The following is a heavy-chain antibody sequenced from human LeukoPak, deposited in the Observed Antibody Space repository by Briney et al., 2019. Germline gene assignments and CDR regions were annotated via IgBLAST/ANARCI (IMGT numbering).Heavy chain of an antibody. CDR3: ARGYYDSSGYYLFDY. V-gene: IGHV4-59*01. Sequence: PSETLSLTCTVSGGSISSYYWSWIRQSPGKGLDWIGYFYYSGSTTYNPSLNSRVTMSADTSKNQFSLKLRSVTAADTAVYYCARGYYDSSGYYLFDYWGQGTLVTVSS. J-gene: IGHJ4*02. D-gene: IGHD3-22*01. CDR2: FYYSGST. CDR1: GGSISSYY.